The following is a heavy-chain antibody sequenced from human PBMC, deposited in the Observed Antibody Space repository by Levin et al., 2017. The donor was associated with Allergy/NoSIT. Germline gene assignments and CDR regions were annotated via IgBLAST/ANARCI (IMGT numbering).Heavy chain of an antibody. D-gene: IGHD6-19*01. V-gene: IGHV4-34*01. Sequence: PSETLSLTCAVYGGSFSGYYWSWIRQPPGKGLEWIGEINHSGSTNYNPSLKSRVTISVDTSKNQFSLKLSSVTAADTAVYYCARGPRNSSGWYRPRVNWYFDLWGRGTLVTVSS. CDR2: INHSGST. CDR3: ARGPRNSSGWYRPRVNWYFDL. J-gene: IGHJ2*01. CDR1: GGSFSGYY.